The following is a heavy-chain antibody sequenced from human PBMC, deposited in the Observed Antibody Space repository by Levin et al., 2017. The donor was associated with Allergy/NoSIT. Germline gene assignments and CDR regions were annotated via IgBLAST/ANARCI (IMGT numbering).Heavy chain of an antibody. J-gene: IGHJ6*02. CDR1: GFTFSNAW. CDR2: IKSKTDGGTT. V-gene: IGHV3-15*01. Sequence: GESLKISCAASGFTFSNAWMSWVRQAPGKGLEWVGRIKSKTDGGTTDYAAPVKGRFTISRDDSKNTLYLQMNSLKTEDTAVYYCTTGRGEDYYDRHYGMDVWGQGTTVTVSS. CDR3: TTGRGEDYYDRHYGMDV. D-gene: IGHD3-22*01.